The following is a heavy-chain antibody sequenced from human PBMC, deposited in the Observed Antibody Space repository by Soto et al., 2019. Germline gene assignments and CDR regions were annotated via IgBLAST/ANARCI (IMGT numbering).Heavy chain of an antibody. D-gene: IGHD6-19*01. Sequence: SQTLSLTCAISGDSVSSNSAAWNWIRQSPSRGLEWLGRAYYRSKWYIDYAASVKSRITTNADTSENQLSLQLNSVTPEDTAVYYCASARHLVAGTLGNFDTWGQGTQVTVSS. V-gene: IGHV6-1*01. CDR1: GDSVSSNSAA. CDR3: ASARHLVAGTLGNFDT. J-gene: IGHJ4*02. CDR2: AYYRSKWYI.